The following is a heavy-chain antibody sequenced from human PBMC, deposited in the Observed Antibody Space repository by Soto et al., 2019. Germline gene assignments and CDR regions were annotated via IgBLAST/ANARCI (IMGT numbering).Heavy chain of an antibody. J-gene: IGHJ4*02. CDR3: ARHIDY. Sequence: SETLSLTCTVSGGSVSTYYWSWIRQPPGKGLEWIAYIYYSGSTSYNPSLKSRVTISLDTSKYQFSLKLSSVTAADTAVYYCARHIDYWGQGTLVTVSS. CDR1: GGSVSTYY. V-gene: IGHV4-59*08. CDR2: IYYSGST.